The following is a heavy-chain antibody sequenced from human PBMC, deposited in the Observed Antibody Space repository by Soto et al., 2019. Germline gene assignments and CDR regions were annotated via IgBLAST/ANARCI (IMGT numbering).Heavy chain of an antibody. CDR1: GGSISSGGYY. CDR3: ARDSRHATTRYPGVDP. J-gene: IGHJ5*02. CDR2: IYYSGST. D-gene: IGHD1-26*01. Sequence: QVQLQESGPGLVKPSQTLSLTCTVSGGSISSGGYYWSWIRQHPGKGLEWIGYIYYSGSTYYNPSLKSRVTIAVDTSKNQFSLKLSSVTAADTAVYYCARDSRHATTRYPGVDPCGQGTLVTVSS. V-gene: IGHV4-31*03.